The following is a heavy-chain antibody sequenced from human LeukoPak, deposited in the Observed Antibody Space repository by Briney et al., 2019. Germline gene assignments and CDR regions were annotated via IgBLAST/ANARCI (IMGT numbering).Heavy chain of an antibody. D-gene: IGHD6-19*01. CDR3: ARDLGSGWYVGYYYYGMDV. J-gene: IGHJ6*02. Sequence: SETLSLTCTVSGGSISSHYWSWIRQPPGKGLEWIGYIYYSGSTNYNPSLKSRVTISVDTSKNQFSLKLSSVTAADTAVYYCARDLGSGWYVGYYYYGMDVWGQGTTVTVSS. CDR2: IYYSGST. V-gene: IGHV4-59*11. CDR1: GGSISSHY.